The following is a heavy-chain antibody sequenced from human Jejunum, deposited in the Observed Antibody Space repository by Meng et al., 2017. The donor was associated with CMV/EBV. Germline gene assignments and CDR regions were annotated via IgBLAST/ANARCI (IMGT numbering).Heavy chain of an antibody. CDR1: GFPFGETA. CDR3: ATGLMTKVTSLIDY. V-gene: IGHV3-30-3*01. CDR2: ISYDGTNK. D-gene: IGHD4-17*01. J-gene: IGHJ4*02. Sequence: QVQLVESGXGVVQPGRSXRLSCAASGFPFGETAMHWVRQAPGKGLEWLSVISYDGTNKYYADSVKGRFTISRDNSKNTFYLQMNSLRPEDTAVYYCATGLMTKVTSLIDYWGQGTLATVSS.